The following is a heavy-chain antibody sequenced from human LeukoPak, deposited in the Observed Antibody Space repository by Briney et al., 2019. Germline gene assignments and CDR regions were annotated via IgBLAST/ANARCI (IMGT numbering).Heavy chain of an antibody. Sequence: GESLKISCKGSGYRFTSYWIGWVRQMPGKGLGWMGIIYPGDSDTRYSPSFQGQVTNSADKPISTAYLQWSSLKASDTAMYYCARRNPGYGDYRLSGFDPWGQGTLVTVSS. V-gene: IGHV5-51*01. D-gene: IGHD4-17*01. CDR3: ARRNPGYGDYRLSGFDP. J-gene: IGHJ5*02. CDR2: IYPGDSDT. CDR1: GYRFTSYW.